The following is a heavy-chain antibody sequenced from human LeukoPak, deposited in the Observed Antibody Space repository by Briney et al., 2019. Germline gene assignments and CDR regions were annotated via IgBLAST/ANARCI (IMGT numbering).Heavy chain of an antibody. CDR3: ARTLRTPAITMVRGSWFDP. Sequence: SETLSLTCTVSGGSISSYYWSWIRQPPGKGLEWIGYIYYSGSTNYNPSLKSRVTISVDTSKNQFPLKLSSVTAADTAVYYCARTLRTPAITMVRGSWFDPWGQGTLVTVSS. J-gene: IGHJ5*02. CDR1: GGSISSYY. CDR2: IYYSGST. D-gene: IGHD3-10*01. V-gene: IGHV4-59*01.